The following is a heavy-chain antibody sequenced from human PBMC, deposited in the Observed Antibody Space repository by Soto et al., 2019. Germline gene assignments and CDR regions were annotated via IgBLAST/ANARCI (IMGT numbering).Heavy chain of an antibody. CDR3: ARVVVVAATPWAFDY. V-gene: IGHV3-7*01. Sequence: EVQLVESGGGLVQPGGSLRLSCAASGFTFSSYWMSWVRQAPGKGLEWVANIKQDGSEKYYVDSVKGRFTISRDNAKNSLYLQMNSPRAEDTAVYYCARVVVVAATPWAFDYWGQGTLVTVSS. CDR1: GFTFSSYW. D-gene: IGHD2-15*01. CDR2: IKQDGSEK. J-gene: IGHJ4*02.